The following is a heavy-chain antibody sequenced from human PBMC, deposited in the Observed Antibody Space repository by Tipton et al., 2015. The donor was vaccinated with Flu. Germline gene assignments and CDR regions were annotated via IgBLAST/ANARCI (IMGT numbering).Heavy chain of an antibody. D-gene: IGHD1-26*01. CDR3: AREQGSYGVGGASHI. CDR1: GGSIVSSHYY. V-gene: IGHV4-39*07. Sequence: GLVKPSETLSLVCTVSGGSIVSSHYYWGWIRQSPGKGLEWIGSIYYNGRVDYNPSLQSRVSITLDTSKNRFSLKVTSVTAADTAVYYCAREQGSYGVGGASHIWGQGTLVTVSS. J-gene: IGHJ3*02. CDR2: IYYNGRV.